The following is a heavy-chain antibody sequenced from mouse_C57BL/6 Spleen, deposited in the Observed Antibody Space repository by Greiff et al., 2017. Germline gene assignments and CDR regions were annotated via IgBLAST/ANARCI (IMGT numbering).Heavy chain of an antibody. CDR3: ARSNYFYYFDY. CDR2: ISYDGSN. Sequence: EVQLQESGPGLVKPSQSLSLTCSVTGYSITSGYYWNWIRQFPGNKLEWMGYISYDGSNNYNPSLKNRISITRDTSKNQFFLKLNSVTTEDTATYYCARSNYFYYFDYWGQGTTLTVSS. D-gene: IGHD2-5*01. CDR1: GYSITSGYY. J-gene: IGHJ2*01. V-gene: IGHV3-6*01.